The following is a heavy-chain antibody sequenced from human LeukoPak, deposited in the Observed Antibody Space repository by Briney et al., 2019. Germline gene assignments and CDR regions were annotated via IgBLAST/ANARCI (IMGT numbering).Heavy chain of an antibody. CDR2: IKQDGSEK. Sequence: PGGSLRLSCAASGFTFSSYWMSWVRQAPGKGLEWVANIKQDGSEKYYVDSVKGRFTISRDNAKNSLYLQMNSLRAEDTAVYYCARGGGDSSSWGANGVGATIESYYYYYYMDVWGKGTTVTVSS. CDR3: ARGGGDSSSWGANGVGATIESYYYYYYMDV. CDR1: GFTFSSYW. J-gene: IGHJ6*03. V-gene: IGHV3-7*01. D-gene: IGHD6-13*01.